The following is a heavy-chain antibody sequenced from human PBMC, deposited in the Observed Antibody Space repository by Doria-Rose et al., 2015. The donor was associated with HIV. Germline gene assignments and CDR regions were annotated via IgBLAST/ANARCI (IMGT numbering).Heavy chain of an antibody. CDR3: ARGQWLAPFDY. J-gene: IGHJ4*02. CDR2: IWYDGSNK. D-gene: IGHD6-19*01. V-gene: IGHV3-33*01. Sequence: SYGMHWVRQAPGKGLGWVALIWYDGSNKYYAGSVKGRFTISRDNSKNTLYLQINSLRAEDTAVYYCARGQWLAPFDYWGQGTLVTVSS. CDR1: SYG.